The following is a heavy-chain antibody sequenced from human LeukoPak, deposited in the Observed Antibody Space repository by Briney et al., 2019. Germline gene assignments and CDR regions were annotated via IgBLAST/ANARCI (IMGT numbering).Heavy chain of an antibody. CDR3: ARVWDGYSGEDY. CDR2: ITSSSSTI. CDR1: GFTFSSYA. J-gene: IGHJ4*02. D-gene: IGHD5-18*01. Sequence: PGGSLRLSCAASGFTFSSYAMSWVRQAPGKGLECISYITSSSSTIHYADSVKGRFTISRDNAKKSLYLQMNSLRADDTAVYYCARVWDGYSGEDYWGQGTLVTVSS. V-gene: IGHV3-48*01.